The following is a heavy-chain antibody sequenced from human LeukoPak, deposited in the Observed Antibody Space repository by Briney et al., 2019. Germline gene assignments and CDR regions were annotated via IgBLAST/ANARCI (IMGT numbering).Heavy chain of an antibody. V-gene: IGHV4-34*01. CDR3: ALWGYCSSTSCYTNYYYYMDV. D-gene: IGHD2-2*02. J-gene: IGHJ6*03. CDR2: INHSGST. Sequence: PSETLSLTCAVYGESFSGYYWSWIRQPPGKGLEWIGEINHSGSTNYNPSLKSRVTISVDTSKNQFSLKLSSLTAADTAVYYCALWGYCSSTSCYTNYYYYMDVWGKGTTVTVSS. CDR1: GESFSGYY.